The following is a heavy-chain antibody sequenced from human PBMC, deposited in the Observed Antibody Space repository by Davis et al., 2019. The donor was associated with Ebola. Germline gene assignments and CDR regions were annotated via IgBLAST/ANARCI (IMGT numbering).Heavy chain of an antibody. CDR1: GCSISSYY. J-gene: IGHJ1*01. V-gene: IGHV4-59*01. D-gene: IGHD1-26*01. CDR3: ARGKVGATSG. CDR2: IYNSGRT. Sequence: SETLSLTCTASGCSISSYYWSWIRQPPGKGREWIGYIYNSGRTNYNPSLKSRVTISADTSKNQFSVKLSSVAAADTAVYYCARGKVGATSGWGRGTLVTVSS.